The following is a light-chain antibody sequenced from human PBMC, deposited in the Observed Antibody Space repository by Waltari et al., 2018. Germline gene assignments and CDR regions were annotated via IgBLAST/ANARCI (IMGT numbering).Light chain of an antibody. CDR2: DAS. V-gene: IGKV3-11*01. J-gene: IGKJ2*01. CDR3: HLRSNWRYT. Sequence: EIVLTQSPAILSLSTGESATLSCRPSQGVTKYLSWYQLKPGQAPRLLIYDASNRATGIPTRFSGSGSGTDFTLTISSLEPDDFAVYFCHLRSNWRYTFGQGTKLEIK. CDR1: QGVTKY.